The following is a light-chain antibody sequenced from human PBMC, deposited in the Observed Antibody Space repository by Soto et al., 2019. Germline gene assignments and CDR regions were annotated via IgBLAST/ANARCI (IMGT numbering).Light chain of an antibody. V-gene: IGLV1-51*01. Sequence: QSVLTQPPSVSAAPGQKVTISCSGTSSNVGKNYVSWYQQLPGTAPKLLIYDDYKRFSGIPDRFSGSKSGTSATLGITGLQTGDEADYYCGTWDSSVSDNWVFGGGTKLTVL. CDR2: DDY. CDR3: GTWDSSVSDNWV. CDR1: SSNVGKNY. J-gene: IGLJ3*02.